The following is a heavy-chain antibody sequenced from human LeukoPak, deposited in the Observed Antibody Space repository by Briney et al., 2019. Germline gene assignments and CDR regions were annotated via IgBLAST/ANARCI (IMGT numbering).Heavy chain of an antibody. CDR3: AKYDYGGNPNEYYFDY. D-gene: IGHD4-23*01. J-gene: IGHJ4*02. CDR2: ISDNGDST. CDR1: GFTFSVYW. V-gene: IGHV3-23*01. Sequence: GGSRRLSCAASGFTFSVYWMSWVRQAPGKGLEWVSTISDNGDSTYYADSVKGRFAISRDNSKNTLYLQMNSLRAEDTAVYYCAKYDYGGNPNEYYFDYWGQGTLVTVSS.